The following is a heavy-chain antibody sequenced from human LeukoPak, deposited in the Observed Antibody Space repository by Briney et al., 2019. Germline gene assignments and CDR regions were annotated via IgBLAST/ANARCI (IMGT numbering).Heavy chain of an antibody. CDR1: GGTFSSYA. CDR3: ARALSVVVPAAKAYLYYYYMDV. V-gene: IGHV1-69*05. Sequence: ASVTVSCKASGGTFSSYAISWVRQAPGQGLEWMGGIIPIFGTANYAQKFQGRVTITTDESTSTAYMELSSLRSEDTAVYYCARALSVVVPAAKAYLYYYYMDVWGKGTTVTVSS. CDR2: IIPIFGTA. D-gene: IGHD2-2*01. J-gene: IGHJ6*03.